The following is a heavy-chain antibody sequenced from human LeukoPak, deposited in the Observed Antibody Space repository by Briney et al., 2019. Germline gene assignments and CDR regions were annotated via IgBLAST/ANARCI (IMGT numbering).Heavy chain of an antibody. J-gene: IGHJ4*02. CDR3: AKDLGSSGYYYIDY. CDR1: GFTFSSYA. CDR2: ISGSGGST. V-gene: IGHV3-23*01. D-gene: IGHD3-22*01. Sequence: GGSLRLSCAASGFTFSSYAMSWVRQAPGKGLEWVSTISGSGGSTYYADSVKGRFTISRDNSKYTLYLQMNSLKAEDTAVYYCAKDLGSSGYYYIDYWGQGTLVTVSS.